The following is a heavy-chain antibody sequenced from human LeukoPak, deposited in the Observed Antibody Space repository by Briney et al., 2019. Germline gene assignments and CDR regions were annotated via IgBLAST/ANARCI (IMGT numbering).Heavy chain of an antibody. V-gene: IGHV4-28*01. Sequence: SETLSLTCAVSGHSISSADWWGWIRQSPGKGLEWIGYVHDSGETHYNPSLKSRVTMSVDKSKNQFSLKLTSVTEVHTAVYHCAKKRNGISYFDSWGQGTLVTVSS. CDR1: GHSISSADW. J-gene: IGHJ4*02. CDR2: VHDSGET. CDR3: AKKRNGISYFDS. D-gene: IGHD1-1*01.